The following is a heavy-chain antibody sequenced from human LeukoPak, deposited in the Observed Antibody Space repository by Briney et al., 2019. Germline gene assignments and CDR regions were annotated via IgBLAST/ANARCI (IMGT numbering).Heavy chain of an antibody. CDR3: ARDLSSRYVLDY. CDR1: GFTFSAYE. V-gene: IGHV3-48*03. Sequence: GSRRLSCAASGFTFSAYEMNWVRQAPGKGLEWISYITSSGTTIYYADSVKGRFTISRDNAENSLFLRMNSLRAEDTAVYYCARDLSSRYVLDYWGQGTPVSVSS. CDR2: ITSSGTTI. D-gene: IGHD6-13*01. J-gene: IGHJ4*02.